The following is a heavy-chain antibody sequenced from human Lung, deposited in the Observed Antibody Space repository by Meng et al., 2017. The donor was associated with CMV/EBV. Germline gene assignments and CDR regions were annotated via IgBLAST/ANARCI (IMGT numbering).Heavy chain of an antibody. D-gene: IGHD2-2*01. Sequence: SVXVSXXASGGTFSSYAISWVRQAPGQGLEWMGGIIPIFGTANYAQKFQGRVTITTDESTSTAYMELSSLRSEDTAVYYCTRRGEGPAAMFNGMDVWGQGXTVTFSS. V-gene: IGHV1-69*05. J-gene: IGHJ6*02. CDR1: GGTFSSYA. CDR2: IIPIFGTA. CDR3: TRRGEGPAAMFNGMDV.